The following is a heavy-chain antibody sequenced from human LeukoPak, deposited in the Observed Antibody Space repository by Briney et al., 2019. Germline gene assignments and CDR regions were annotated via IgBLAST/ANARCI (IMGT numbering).Heavy chain of an antibody. CDR3: AKDPYSNKDAFDI. D-gene: IGHD6-13*01. Sequence: PGGSLRLSCAASGFTFSSYAMSWIRQAPGKGLEWVSAISGSGGSTYYADSVKGRFTISRDNSKNTLYLQMNSLRAQDTAVYYCAKDPYSNKDAFDIWGQGTMVTVSS. CDR1: GFTFSSYA. J-gene: IGHJ3*02. V-gene: IGHV3-23*01. CDR2: ISGSGGST.